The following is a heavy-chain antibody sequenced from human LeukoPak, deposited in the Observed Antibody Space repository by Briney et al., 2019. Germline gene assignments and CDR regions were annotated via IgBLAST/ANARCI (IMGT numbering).Heavy chain of an antibody. J-gene: IGHJ6*02. CDR3: ARYTAHYYYYGMDV. D-gene: IGHD5-18*01. CDR1: GFTVSSNY. V-gene: IGHV3-53*04. CDR2: IYSGGST. Sequence: GGSLRLSCAASGFTVSSNYMSWVRQAPGKGLEWVSVIYSGGSTYYADSVKGRFTISRHNSKDTLYLQMNSLRAEDTAVYYCARYTAHYYYYGMDVWGQGTTVTVSS.